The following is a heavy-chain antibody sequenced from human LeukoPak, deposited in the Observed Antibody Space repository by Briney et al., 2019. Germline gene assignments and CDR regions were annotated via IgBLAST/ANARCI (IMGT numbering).Heavy chain of an antibody. V-gene: IGHV4-39*01. CDR1: GGSISSSNYY. CDR2: IYYSGST. Sequence: SETLSLTCTVSGGSISSSNYYWGWIRQPPGKGLEWIGNIYYSGSTYYKPSLKTRVTISVDASKNQFSLKLTSVTAADTAVYYCARHASVDGNWPRPLDYWGQGSLVTVSS. J-gene: IGHJ4*02. D-gene: IGHD6-19*01. CDR3: ARHASVDGNWPRPLDY.